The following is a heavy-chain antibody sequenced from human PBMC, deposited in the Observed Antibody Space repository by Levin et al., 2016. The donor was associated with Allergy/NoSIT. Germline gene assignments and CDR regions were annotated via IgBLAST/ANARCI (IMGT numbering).Heavy chain of an antibody. D-gene: IGHD1-26*01. Sequence: VRQAPGKGLVWVSRINSDGSSISYADSVKGRFTISRDNAKNTLYLQMNSLRADDTAVYYCSGTYLVYFDYWGRGTLVTVSS. CDR2: INSDGSSI. CDR3: SGTYLVYFDY. J-gene: IGHJ4*02. V-gene: IGHV3-74*01.